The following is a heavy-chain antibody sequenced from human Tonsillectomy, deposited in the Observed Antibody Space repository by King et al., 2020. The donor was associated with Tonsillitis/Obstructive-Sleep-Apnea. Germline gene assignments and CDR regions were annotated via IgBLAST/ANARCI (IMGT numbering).Heavy chain of an antibody. CDR1: GFSLTNAKMG. J-gene: IGHJ6*03. CDR2: IFSNDEE. CDR3: ASTLSASYYYYFYMDV. V-gene: IGHV2-26*01. D-gene: IGHD2-2*01. Sequence: TLKESGPVLVKPTETLTLTCTVSGFSLTNAKMGVSWIRQPPGQALEWLAHIFSNDEESYSTSLKSRLTISKDTSKSQVVLTMTNLDPVDTATYYCASTLSASYYYYFYMDVWGKGTTVTVSS.